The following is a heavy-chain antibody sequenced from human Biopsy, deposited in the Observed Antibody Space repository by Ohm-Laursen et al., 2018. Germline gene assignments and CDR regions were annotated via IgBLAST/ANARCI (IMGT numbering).Heavy chain of an antibody. V-gene: IGHV4-4*07. D-gene: IGHD3-22*01. J-gene: IGHJ3*01. CDR3: ASVVLGPTNDAFDL. CDR2: IYPGGST. Sequence: SEILSLTCNVSGGDINNYYWSWIRQPAGKGLEWIGRIYPGGSTNYNPSLKSRATMSVDTSKKQLSLRLRSVTAADTAMYYCASVVLGPTNDAFDLWGQGTMVVVSS. CDR1: GGDINNYY.